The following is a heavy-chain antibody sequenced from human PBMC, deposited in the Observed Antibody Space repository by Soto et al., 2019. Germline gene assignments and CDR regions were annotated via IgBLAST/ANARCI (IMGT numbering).Heavy chain of an antibody. Sequence: PGESLKISCNGSGYSFTSYWISWVRQMPGKGLEWMGRIDPSDSYTNYSPSFQGHVTISADKSISTAYLQWSSLKASDTAMYYCARERWLQSYYYYGMDVWGQGTTVTVSS. CDR1: GYSFTSYW. CDR2: IDPSDSYT. V-gene: IGHV5-10-1*01. J-gene: IGHJ6*02. D-gene: IGHD5-12*01. CDR3: ARERWLQSYYYYGMDV.